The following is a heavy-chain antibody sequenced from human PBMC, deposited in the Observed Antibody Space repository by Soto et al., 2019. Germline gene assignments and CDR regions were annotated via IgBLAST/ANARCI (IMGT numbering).Heavy chain of an antibody. CDR2: IDESGDS. Sequence: PSETLSLTCTVSGGPIRSSSHYWGWIRQSPGTGLEWIGSIDESGDSYYNPSLKSRVTISVDTSKNQFSLKLIPVTGADSAIYYCAREGGYVDYWGQGTLVTVSS. D-gene: IGHD1-1*01. J-gene: IGHJ4*02. CDR3: AREGGYVDY. V-gene: IGHV4-39*02. CDR1: GGPIRSSSHY.